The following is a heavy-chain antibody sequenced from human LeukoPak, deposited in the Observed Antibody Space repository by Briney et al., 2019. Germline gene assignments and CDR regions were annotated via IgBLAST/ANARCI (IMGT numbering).Heavy chain of an antibody. D-gene: IGHD4-17*01. CDR3: ARSGGSRGTVTPPGDF. CDR1: GYTFTTYT. CDR2: INADTGNT. Sequence: EASVKVSCKASGYTFTTYTMHWVRQAPRQRLEWMGWINADTGNTKCSQEFQGRLTITRDTSASTVYMDLSSLKSEDMAVYYCARSGGSRGTVTPPGDFWGQGTLVTVSS. V-gene: IGHV1-3*03. J-gene: IGHJ4*02.